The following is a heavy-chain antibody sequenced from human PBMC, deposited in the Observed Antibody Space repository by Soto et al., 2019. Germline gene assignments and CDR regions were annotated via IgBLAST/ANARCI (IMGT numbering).Heavy chain of an antibody. J-gene: IGHJ4*02. D-gene: IGHD1-26*01. CDR1: GGTFSSYA. Sequence: ASVKVSCKASGGTFSSYAISWVRQAPGQGLEWMGGIIPIFGTANFAQKFQDRVTITADKFKSTAYMELSSLRAEDTAVYYCARGADSGSSGGGFDYWGQGTLVTVSS. V-gene: IGHV1-69*06. CDR3: ARGADSGSSGGGFDY. CDR2: IIPIFGTA.